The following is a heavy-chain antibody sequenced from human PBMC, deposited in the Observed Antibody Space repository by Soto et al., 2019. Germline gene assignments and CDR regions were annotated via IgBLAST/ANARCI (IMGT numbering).Heavy chain of an antibody. CDR2: IYYSGST. CDR1: GGSISSYY. CDR3: ARALGYCSCGSCPNLYYYGMEV. Sequence: LSLTCTVPGGSISSYYWSWIRQPPGKGLEWIGYIYYSGSTNYNPSLKSRVTISVDTSKNQFSLKLSSVTSADTAVYYCARALGYCSCGSCPNLYYYGMEVWGQGTTVTVSS. V-gene: IGHV4-59*01. D-gene: IGHD2-15*01. J-gene: IGHJ6*02.